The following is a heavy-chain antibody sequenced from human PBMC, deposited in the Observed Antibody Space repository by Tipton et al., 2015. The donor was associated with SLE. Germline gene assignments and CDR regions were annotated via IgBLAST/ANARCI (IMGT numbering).Heavy chain of an antibody. J-gene: IGHJ6*02. CDR3: AMRVVSLYYYGMDV. V-gene: IGHV1-18*01. CDR2: ISAYNGNT. D-gene: IGHD3-3*01. Sequence: QSGPEVKKPGASVKVSCKASGYTFTSYGISWVRQAPGQGLEWMGWISAYNGNTNYAQKLQGRVTMTTGTSTSTAYTELRSLRSDDTAVYYCAMRVVSLYYYGMDVWGQGTTVTVSS. CDR1: GYTFTSYG.